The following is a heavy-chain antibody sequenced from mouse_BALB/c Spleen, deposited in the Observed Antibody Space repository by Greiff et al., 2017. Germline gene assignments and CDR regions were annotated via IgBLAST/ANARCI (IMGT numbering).Heavy chain of an antibody. J-gene: IGHJ4*01. V-gene: IGHV10S3*01. CDR2: IRSKSNNYAT. CDR3: VRDDLYYPYAMDY. CDR1: GFTFNTNA. D-gene: IGHD1-1*01. Sequence: EVQLVETGGGLVQPKGSLKLSCAASGFTFNTNAMNWVRQAPGKGLEWVARIRSKSNNYATYYADSVKDRFTISRDDSQSMLYLQMNNLKTEDTAMYYCVRDDLYYPYAMDYWGQGTSVTVSS.